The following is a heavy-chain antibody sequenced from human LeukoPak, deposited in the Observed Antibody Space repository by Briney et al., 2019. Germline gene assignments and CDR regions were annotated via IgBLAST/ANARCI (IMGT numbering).Heavy chain of an antibody. CDR2: IYHSGST. J-gene: IGHJ4*02. D-gene: IGHD4-17*01. CDR1: GGSISSGGYY. CDR3: ARHRAYGAYDY. V-gene: IGHV4-30-2*01. Sequence: PSETLSLTCTVSGGSISSGGYYWSWIRQPPGKGLEWIGYIYHSGSTYYNPSLKSRVTISVDRSKNQFSLKLSSVTAADTAVYYCARHRAYGAYDYWGQGILVTVSS.